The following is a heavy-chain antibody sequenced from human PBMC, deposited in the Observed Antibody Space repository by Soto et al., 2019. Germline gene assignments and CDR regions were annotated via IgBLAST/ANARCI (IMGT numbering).Heavy chain of an antibody. CDR1: GGTFSSYA. Sequence: SVKVSCKASGGTFSSYAISWVRQAPGQGLEWMGGIIPIFGTANYAQKFQGRVTITADESTSTAYMELSSLRSEDTAVYYCARGSDYDSSGYYSSSFDPWGQATLVTLSS. CDR2: IIPIFGTA. CDR3: ARGSDYDSSGYYSSSFDP. J-gene: IGHJ5*02. V-gene: IGHV1-69*13. D-gene: IGHD3-22*01.